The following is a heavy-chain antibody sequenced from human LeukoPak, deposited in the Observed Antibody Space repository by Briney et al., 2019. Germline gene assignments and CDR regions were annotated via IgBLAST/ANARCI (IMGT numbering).Heavy chain of an antibody. V-gene: IGHV3-23*01. Sequence: GGSLRLSCAASGFTFSSYAMSWVRQAPGKGLEWVSAISGSGGSTYYADSVKVRFTISRDNSKNTLYLQMNSLRAEDTAVYYCAKPGFSYCSSTSCQHFDYWGQGTLVTVSS. D-gene: IGHD2-2*01. CDR3: AKPGFSYCSSTSCQHFDY. CDR1: GFTFSSYA. CDR2: ISGSGGST. J-gene: IGHJ4*02.